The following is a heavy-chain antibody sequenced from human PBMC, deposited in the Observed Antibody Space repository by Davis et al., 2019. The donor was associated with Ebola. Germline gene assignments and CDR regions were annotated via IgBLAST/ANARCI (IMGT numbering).Heavy chain of an antibody. CDR3: AKAQGLYYYDSSGYYAMYYFDY. D-gene: IGHD3-22*01. V-gene: IGHV3-23*01. J-gene: IGHJ4*02. CDR1: GFTFSSYV. CDR2: ISGSGGST. Sequence: GESLKISCAASGFTFSSYVMSWVRQAPGKGLEWVSAISGSGGSTYYADSVKGRFTISRDNSKNTLYLQMNSLRAEDTAVYYCAKAQGLYYYDSSGYYAMYYFDYWGQGTLVTVSS.